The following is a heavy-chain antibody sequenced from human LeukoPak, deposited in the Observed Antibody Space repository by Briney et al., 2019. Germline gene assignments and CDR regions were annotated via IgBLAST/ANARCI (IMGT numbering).Heavy chain of an antibody. CDR3: AKDQDIAGTSVYYYAMDV. CDR2: ISYDGSDE. V-gene: IGHV3-30*18. CDR1: GFTFSNYG. Sequence: PGGSLRLSCTASGFTFSNYGMHWVRQAPGKGLEWVAVISYDGSDEYYADSVKGRFTISRDNSKNTLYLQMNSLRAEDTAVYYCAKDQDIAGTSVYYYAMDVWGQGTTVTVSS. D-gene: IGHD5-12*01. J-gene: IGHJ6*02.